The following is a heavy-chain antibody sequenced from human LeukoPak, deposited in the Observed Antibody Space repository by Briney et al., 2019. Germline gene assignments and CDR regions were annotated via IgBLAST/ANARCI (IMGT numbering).Heavy chain of an antibody. V-gene: IGHV3-21*01. CDR2: ITTTSSYI. CDR3: ARDPRLRYFDWLLSLYYFDY. J-gene: IGHJ4*02. CDR1: GFTFSTYS. Sequence: GGSPRLSCAASGFTFSTYSMNWVRQAPGKGLEWVSSITTTSSYIYYADSVKGRFTISRDNAKSSLFLQMNSLRAEDTGVYYCARDPRLRYFDWLLSLYYFDYWGQGTLVTV. D-gene: IGHD3-9*01.